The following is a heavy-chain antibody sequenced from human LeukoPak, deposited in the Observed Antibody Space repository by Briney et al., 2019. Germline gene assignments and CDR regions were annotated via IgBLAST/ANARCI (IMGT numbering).Heavy chain of an antibody. V-gene: IGHV4-59*01. CDR2: IYYSGST. Sequence: SETLSLTCTVSGGSIRSYYWSWIRQPPGKGLEWIGYIYYSGSTNYNPSLKSRVTISVDTSKNQFSLKLSSVTAADTAVYYCAGSGYSYGPPGFDYWGQGTLVTVSS. J-gene: IGHJ4*02. CDR3: AGSGYSYGPPGFDY. D-gene: IGHD5-18*01. CDR1: GGSIRSYY.